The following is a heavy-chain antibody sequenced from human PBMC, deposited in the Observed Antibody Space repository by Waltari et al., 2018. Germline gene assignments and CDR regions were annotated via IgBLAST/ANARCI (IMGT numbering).Heavy chain of an antibody. V-gene: IGHV3-74*01. CDR1: GFTFSSYW. D-gene: IGHD5-12*01. CDR3: VRGGDGYGNFEY. CDR2: INSDGIT. J-gene: IGHJ4*02. Sequence: EVQLVESGGGLVQPGGSLRLSCAASGFTFSSYWMHWVRQDPEKGLMGIARINSDGITSFADSVKVRFTISRDNAKNTLYLQLSSLRIEDTAVYYCVRGGDGYGNFEYWGQGILVTVSS.